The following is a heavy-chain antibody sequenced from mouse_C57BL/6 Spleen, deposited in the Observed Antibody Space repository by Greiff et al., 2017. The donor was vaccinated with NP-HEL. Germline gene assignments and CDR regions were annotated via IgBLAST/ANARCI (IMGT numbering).Heavy chain of an antibody. D-gene: IGHD1-1*01. CDR3: ARYYYGSSYVWYLDV. CDR1: GYTFTDYY. J-gene: IGHJ1*03. V-gene: IGHV1-26*01. CDR2: INPNNGGT. Sequence: EVQLQQPGPELVKPGASVKISCKASGYTFTDYYMNWVKQTHGKSLERIGDINPNNGGTSYNQKFKGKATFTVDKSTSKTYMEIRSLTSEDTAIYYCARYYYGSSYVWYLDVWGTGTSVTVCS.